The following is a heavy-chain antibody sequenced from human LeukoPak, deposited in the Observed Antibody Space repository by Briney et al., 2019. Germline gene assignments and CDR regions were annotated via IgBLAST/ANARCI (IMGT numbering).Heavy chain of an antibody. D-gene: IGHD5-18*01. V-gene: IGHV3-23*01. CDR2: ISDGAATT. J-gene: IGHJ4*02. CDR3: AKEGSGYSYGSMVY. Sequence: PGGSLRLSCAASEFTFSTYPMSWVRQAPGKGLEWVSLISDGAATTYYADSVKGRFTISRDNSKNTLYLQMISLRAEDTAVYYCAKEGSGYSYGSMVYWGQGTPVTVSS. CDR1: EFTFSTYP.